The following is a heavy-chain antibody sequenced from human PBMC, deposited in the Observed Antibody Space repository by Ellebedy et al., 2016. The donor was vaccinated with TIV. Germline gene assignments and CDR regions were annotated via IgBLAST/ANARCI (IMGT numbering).Heavy chain of an antibody. CDR3: ASNQRSYGSGGYFAY. V-gene: IGHV3-23*01. CDR1: GFTFSNSA. D-gene: IGHD3-10*01. Sequence: PGGSLRLSCAASGFTFSNSAMSWVRQTPGKGLEWVSAIRDNGESTYYANSVRCRFTISRDNSKNTLYLRMKNLRAEDTAIYYCASNQRSYGSGGYFAYWGQGTLVTVSS. J-gene: IGHJ4*02. CDR2: IRDNGEST.